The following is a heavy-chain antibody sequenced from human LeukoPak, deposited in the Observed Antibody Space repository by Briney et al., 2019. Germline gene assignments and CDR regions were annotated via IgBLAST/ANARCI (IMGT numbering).Heavy chain of an antibody. V-gene: IGHV3-23*01. J-gene: IGHJ4*02. CDR3: AKGTAVAGTAYYFDY. D-gene: IGHD6-19*01. CDR2: ISGSGGST. Sequence: GGSLRLSCAASGFTFSSYAMSWVRQAPGKGLEWVSAISGSGGSTYYAASVKGRFTISRDNSKNTLYLQMNSMRAEDTAVYYCAKGTAVAGTAYYFDYWGQGTLVTVSS. CDR1: GFTFSSYA.